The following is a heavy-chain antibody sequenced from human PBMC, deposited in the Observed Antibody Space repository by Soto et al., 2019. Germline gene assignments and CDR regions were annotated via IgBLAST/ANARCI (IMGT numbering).Heavy chain of an antibody. Sequence: QVQLQESGPGLVKPSETLSLTCTVSGGFISFYYWSWIRQPPGKGMEWIGNIHHSGRTYYNPSLKSRGTISVDTSKNQFSLNLSSVTAADTAVYYCARERGGWAAAALQDAFDIWSQGTMVTVSS. CDR1: GGFISFYY. J-gene: IGHJ3*02. D-gene: IGHD6-13*01. V-gene: IGHV4-59*01. CDR3: ARERGGWAAAALQDAFDI. CDR2: IHHSGRT.